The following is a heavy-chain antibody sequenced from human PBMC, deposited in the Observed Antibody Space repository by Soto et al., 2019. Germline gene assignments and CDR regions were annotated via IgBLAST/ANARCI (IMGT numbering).Heavy chain of an antibody. CDR2: INIYNGNT. CDR1: GYAFTSYG. V-gene: IGHV1-18*04. D-gene: IGHD2-15*01. CDR3: ARDWCSGGSCYLFFDY. J-gene: IGHJ4*02. Sequence: QVQLVQSGAEVKKPGASVKVSCKAAGYAFTSYGISFLRQAPGQALEWMGWINIYNGNTNYAQKFQGRVIMTTDTSTNTADMELRSLRSDDTAVYYWARDWCSGGSCYLFFDYWGQGTLVTVSS.